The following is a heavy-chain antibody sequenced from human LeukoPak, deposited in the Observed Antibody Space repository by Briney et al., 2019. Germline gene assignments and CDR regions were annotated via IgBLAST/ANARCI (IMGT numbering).Heavy chain of an antibody. CDR2: IKEDGSEE. D-gene: IGHD1-7*01. CDR3: ASNWNYVRGYGMDV. V-gene: IGHV3-7*01. J-gene: IGHJ6*02. Sequence: PGGSLTLSCAASGFTFSRNWMSWVRQTPGKGLEWVANIKEDGSEEHYMDSVKGRFTISRDNAKNSLYLEMNSLRAEDTAVYYCASNWNYVRGYGMDVWGQGTTVIVSS. CDR1: GFTFSRNW.